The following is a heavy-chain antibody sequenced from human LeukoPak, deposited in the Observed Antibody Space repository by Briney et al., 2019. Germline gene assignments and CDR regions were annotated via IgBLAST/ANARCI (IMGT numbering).Heavy chain of an antibody. CDR2: INHSGST. CDR3: ARVYYDFWSGYRTVDY. Sequence: SQTLSLTCAVSGGSISSGGYSWSWIRQPPGKGLEWIGEINHSGSTNYNPSLKSQVTISVDTSKNQFSLKLSSVTAADTAVYYCARVYYDFWSGYRTVDYWGQGTLVTVSS. CDR1: GGSISSGGYS. V-gene: IGHV4-30-2*01. D-gene: IGHD3-3*01. J-gene: IGHJ4*02.